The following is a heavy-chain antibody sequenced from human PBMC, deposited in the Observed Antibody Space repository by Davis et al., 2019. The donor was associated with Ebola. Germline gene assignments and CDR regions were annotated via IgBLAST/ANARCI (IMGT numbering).Heavy chain of an antibody. CDR2: IYYSWST. CDR1: DASISSHY. Sequence: SETLSLTCTVSDASISSHYWSWIRQPPGKGLEWIGYIYYSWSTNYNSSLKSRITISVDTSKNQFSLKLNSVTATDTAVYYCARHRGNYYDYWGQGSLVTVSS. V-gene: IGHV4-59*08. CDR3: ARHRGNYYDY. D-gene: IGHD1-26*01. J-gene: IGHJ4*02.